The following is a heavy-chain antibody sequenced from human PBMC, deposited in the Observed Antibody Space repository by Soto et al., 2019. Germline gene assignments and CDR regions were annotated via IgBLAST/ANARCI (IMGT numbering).Heavy chain of an antibody. J-gene: IGHJ3*02. D-gene: IGHD2-2*01. CDR1: GASISSGDYY. CDR3: ARQGRAGYCISTSCYRSGAFDI. Sequence: ASETLSLTCNVSGASISSGDYYWSWIRQPPGKGLEWIGNIYYSGSTYYNPSLKSRVTISVDTSKNQFSLKLSSVTAADTAVYYCARQGRAGYCISTSCYRSGAFDIWGQGTMVTVSS. V-gene: IGHV4-39*01. CDR2: IYYSGST.